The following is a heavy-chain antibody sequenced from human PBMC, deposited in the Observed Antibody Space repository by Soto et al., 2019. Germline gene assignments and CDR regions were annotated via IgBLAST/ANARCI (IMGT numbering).Heavy chain of an antibody. Sequence: QVQLVESGGGVVQPGRSLRLSCAASGFTFSSYGMHWVRQAPGKGLEWVAVISYDGSNKYYADSVKRRFTISRDNSKNTLYLQMNSMIAEDTAVYYSAKDFAGSWRLDYWGQGTLVTVSS. D-gene: IGHD3-10*01. CDR3: AKDFAGSWRLDY. CDR2: ISYDGSNK. CDR1: GFTFSSYG. V-gene: IGHV3-30*18. J-gene: IGHJ4*02.